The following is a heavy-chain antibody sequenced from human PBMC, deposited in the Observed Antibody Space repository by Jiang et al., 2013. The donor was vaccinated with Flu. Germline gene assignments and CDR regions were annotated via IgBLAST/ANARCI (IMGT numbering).Heavy chain of an antibody. CDR1: GFSLSSSRVG. CDR2: IYWDDDK. V-gene: IGHV2-5*02. Sequence: TFSGFSLSSSRVGVGWIRQPPGKALEWLALIYWDDDKRYSPSLKSRLTITKDTSKNQVVLTMTNMDPVDTATYYCAHRPSTTEFDYWGQGTLVTVSS. D-gene: IGHD4-11*01. J-gene: IGHJ4*02. CDR3: AHRPSTTEFDY.